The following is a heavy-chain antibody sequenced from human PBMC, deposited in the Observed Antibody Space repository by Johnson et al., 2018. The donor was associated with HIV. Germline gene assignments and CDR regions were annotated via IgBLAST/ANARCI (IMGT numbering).Heavy chain of an antibody. V-gene: IGHV3-74*02. CDR3: ASDGWELLGVAAFDV. D-gene: IGHD1-26*01. CDR1: GISFSSYW. Sequence: VQLVESGGGLVQPGGSLRLSCVASGISFSSYWMHWVRQAPGKGLVWVSRIKSDGTSTNYADSVKGRFPISRDNSKNTLYLQMNSLRAEDTAVYYCASDGWELLGVAAFDVWGQGTLVTVSS. CDR2: IKSDGTST. J-gene: IGHJ3*01.